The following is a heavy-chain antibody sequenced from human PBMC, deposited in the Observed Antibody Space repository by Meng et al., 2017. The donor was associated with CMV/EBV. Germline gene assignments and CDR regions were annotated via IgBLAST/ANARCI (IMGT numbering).Heavy chain of an antibody. CDR2: ISGSGGST. CDR3: AKDFRELRDYCINTFDY. V-gene: IGHV3-23*01. Sequence: GESLKISCAASGFTFSSYAMSWVRQAPGKGLEWVSAISGSGGSTYYADSVKGRFTISRDNSKNTLYLQMNSLRAEDTAVYYCAKDFRELRDYCINTFDYWGQGTLVTVSS. CDR1: GFTFSSYA. D-gene: IGHD3-10*01. J-gene: IGHJ4*02.